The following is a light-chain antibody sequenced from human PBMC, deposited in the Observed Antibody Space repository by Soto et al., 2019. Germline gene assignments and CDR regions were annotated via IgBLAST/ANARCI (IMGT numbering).Light chain of an antibody. V-gene: IGKV3-15*01. CDR3: QQYSNWPPIT. J-gene: IGKJ5*01. CDR1: HSVSGN. CDR2: GAS. Sequence: EIVLTQSPDTLSFSPGERATLSCRASHSVSGNYLAWYQQKPGQAPRLIISGASTGATGIPARFSGSGSGTEFTLTISSLQSEDFAVYYCQQYSNWPPITFGQGTRLEIK.